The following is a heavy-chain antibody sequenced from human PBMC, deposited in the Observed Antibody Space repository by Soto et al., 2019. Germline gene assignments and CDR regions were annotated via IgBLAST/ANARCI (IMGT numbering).Heavy chain of an antibody. CDR2: IIPIFGTA. CDR3: ARGFFDVFDHSPRRNSLNYTAMGYYYGMDV. D-gene: IGHD3-9*01. CDR1: GGTFSSYA. J-gene: IGHJ6*02. Sequence: GASVTVSCKASGGTFSSYAISWVRQAPGQGLEWMGGIIPIFGTANYAQKFQGRVTITADESTSTAYVELSSLRSEDTAVYYCARGFFDVFDHSPRRNSLNYTAMGYYYGMDVWGQGTTVTVSS. V-gene: IGHV1-69*13.